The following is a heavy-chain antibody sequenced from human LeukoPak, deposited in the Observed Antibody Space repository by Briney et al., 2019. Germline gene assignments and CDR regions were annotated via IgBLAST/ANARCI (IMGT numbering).Heavy chain of an antibody. J-gene: IGHJ4*02. CDR3: ARASGVSVPAGY. V-gene: IGHV3-48*03. CDR2: ISSSGCTI. Sequence: GGSLRLSCVASGFTFSSYEINWVRQAPGKGLEWISHISSSGCTIYYADFLRGRFTISRDNAKNSVYLQMNSLRAEDTAVYYCARASGVSVPAGYWGQGTLVTVSS. CDR1: GFTFSSYE. D-gene: IGHD2-8*01.